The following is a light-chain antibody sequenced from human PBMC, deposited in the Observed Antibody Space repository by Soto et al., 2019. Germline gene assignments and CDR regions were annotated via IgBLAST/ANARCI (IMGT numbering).Light chain of an antibody. V-gene: IGKV1-5*03. Sequence: DIHMTQSPSTLSASLGEKITNTCRASQIISSWLAWYQQKPGKAPKLLIYKASSLESGVPSRFSGSGSGTEFTLTISSLQPDDFATYYCQQYNSYSWTFGQGTKVDIK. CDR3: QQYNSYSWT. CDR1: QIISSW. J-gene: IGKJ1*01. CDR2: KAS.